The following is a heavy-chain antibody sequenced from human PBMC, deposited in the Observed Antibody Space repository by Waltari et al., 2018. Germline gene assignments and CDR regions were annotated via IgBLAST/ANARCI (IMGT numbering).Heavy chain of an antibody. CDR1: DYSISSAYY. CDR2: IYYSGNT. J-gene: IGHJ4*02. V-gene: IGHV4-38-2*01. CDR3: ASGIVGTTHYFEY. D-gene: IGHD1-26*01. Sequence: QVQLQESGPGLVKPSETLSLTCAVSDYSISSAYYWGWIRQPPGKGLEWIGSIYYSGNTHYTPSLKSRVTISIDTSKNQFSLKLSFVTAADTAVYYCASGIVGTTHYFEYWGQGTLDTVSS.